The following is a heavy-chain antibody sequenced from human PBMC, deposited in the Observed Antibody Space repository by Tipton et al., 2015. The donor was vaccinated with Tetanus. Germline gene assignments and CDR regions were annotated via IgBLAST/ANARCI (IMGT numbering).Heavy chain of an antibody. J-gene: IGHJ4*02. CDR2: IYRRGSA. Sequence: GLVKPSETLSLTCVVSGYSISSGYYWGWIRQPPGKGPEWIASIYRRGSASYNPSLKSRVTTSVDTSKNQFSLNLSSLTAADTAVYYCARVPPLATVYFDYWGQGTLVTVSS. CDR3: ARVPPLATVYFDY. D-gene: IGHD5-24*01. V-gene: IGHV4-38-2*01. CDR1: GYSISSGYY.